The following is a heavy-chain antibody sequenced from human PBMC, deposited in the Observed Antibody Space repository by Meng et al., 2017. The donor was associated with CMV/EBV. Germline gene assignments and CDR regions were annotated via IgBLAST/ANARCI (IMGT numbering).Heavy chain of an antibody. CDR3: ARELARYYDSSGFDY. CDR1: GFTFSSYA. V-gene: IGHV3-23*01. D-gene: IGHD3-22*01. CDR2: ISGSGGST. Sequence: GESLKISCAASGFTFSSYAMSWVRQAPGKGLEWVSAISGSGGSTYYADSVKGRFTISRDNSKNTLYLQMNSLRAEDTAVYYCARELARYYDSSGFDYWGQGTLVTVSS. J-gene: IGHJ4*02.